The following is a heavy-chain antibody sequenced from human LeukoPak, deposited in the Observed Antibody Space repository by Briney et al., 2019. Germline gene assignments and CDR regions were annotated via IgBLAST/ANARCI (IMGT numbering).Heavy chain of an antibody. CDR3: ARDVGGVTDTPSLLDY. CDR1: GFTFSSYA. J-gene: IGHJ4*02. D-gene: IGHD2-21*02. V-gene: IGHV3-30*04. CDR2: ISYDGSNK. Sequence: GGSLRLSCAASGFTFSSYAMRWVRQAPGKGLEWVAVISYDGSNKYYADSVKGRFTISRDNSKNTLYLQMNSLRAEDTAVYYCARDVGGVTDTPSLLDYWGQGTLVTVSS.